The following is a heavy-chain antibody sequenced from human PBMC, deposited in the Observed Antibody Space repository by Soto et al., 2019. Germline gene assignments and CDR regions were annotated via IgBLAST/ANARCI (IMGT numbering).Heavy chain of an antibody. V-gene: IGHV1-69*01. J-gene: IGHJ6*02. D-gene: IGHD3-22*01. Sequence: QVQLVQSGAEVKKPGSSVKVSCKASGGTFSSYAISWVRQAPGQGLEWMGGIIPIFGTANYAQKFQGRVTITADESTSTAYMELSSLRSEDTAVYHCGRWDYYDSSGYSYTKEYYYGMDVWGQGTTVTVSS. CDR1: GGTFSSYA. CDR3: GRWDYYDSSGYSYTKEYYYGMDV. CDR2: IIPIFGTA.